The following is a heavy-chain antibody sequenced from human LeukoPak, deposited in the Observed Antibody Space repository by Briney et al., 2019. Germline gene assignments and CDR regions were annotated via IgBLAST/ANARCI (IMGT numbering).Heavy chain of an antibody. J-gene: IGHJ4*02. Sequence: SQALSLTCTVSGGPISSGDYYWTWIRQPPGKGLEWIGYIYYSGSTLYNPSLKSRVTISVDTSKNQFSLKLSSVTAADTAVYYCASATAVASFDHWGQGTLVTVSS. D-gene: IGHD4-23*01. CDR2: IYYSGST. V-gene: IGHV4-30-4*01. CDR3: ASATAVASFDH. CDR1: GGPISSGDYY.